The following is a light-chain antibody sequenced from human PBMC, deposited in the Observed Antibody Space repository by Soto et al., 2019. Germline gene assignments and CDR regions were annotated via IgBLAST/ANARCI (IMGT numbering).Light chain of an antibody. CDR1: HSINTSF. V-gene: IGKV3-20*01. CDR3: QQYASAPFS. J-gene: IGKJ3*01. CDR2: AAS. Sequence: EIVLTQSPGTLSLSPGDRATLSCRASHSINTSFLAWFQQKPGQAPRLLIYAASTRATGIPDRFSGSASETDFTLTINRLXPEDSAVYYCQQYASAPFSLGPGTKVDIK.